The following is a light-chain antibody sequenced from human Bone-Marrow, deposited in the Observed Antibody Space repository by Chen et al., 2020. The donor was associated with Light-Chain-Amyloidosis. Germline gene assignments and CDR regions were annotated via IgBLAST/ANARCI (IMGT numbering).Light chain of an antibody. V-gene: IGLV6-57*01. Sequence: NFMLTQPHSVSESPGKTVLISCPRSSGSIATNYGQWYQQRPGSSPTTVIYEDDQRPSGVPDRFSGSIDRSSNSASLTISGLKTEDEADYYCQSYQGSSQGVFGGGTKLTVL. CDR3: QSYQGSSQGV. CDR2: EDD. CDR1: SGSIATNY. J-gene: IGLJ3*02.